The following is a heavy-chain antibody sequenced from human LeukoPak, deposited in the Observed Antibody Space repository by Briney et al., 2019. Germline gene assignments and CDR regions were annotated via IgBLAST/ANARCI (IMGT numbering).Heavy chain of an antibody. Sequence: AETLSLTCSVSGGSVRNYHWSWIRQAPGKGLEWIGNIYYSGTTKYKSSLRSRATISLDTSKNQFSLRLNSVTTADTAIYYCARDRSGVGVTQGRIDYWGPGTLVTVSS. V-gene: IGHV4-59*02. CDR3: ARDRSGVGVTQGRIDY. CDR1: GGSVRNYH. D-gene: IGHD1-26*01. CDR2: IYYSGTT. J-gene: IGHJ4*02.